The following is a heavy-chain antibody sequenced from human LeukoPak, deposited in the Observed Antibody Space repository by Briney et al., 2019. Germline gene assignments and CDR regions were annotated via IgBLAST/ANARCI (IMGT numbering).Heavy chain of an antibody. Sequence: ASVKVSCKASGYTFTGYYMHWVRQAPGQGLEWMGRINPNSGGTNYAQKFQGRVTMTRETSISTAYMELSRLRSDDTAVYYCARGFPKALQLGIVDYWGQGTLVTVSS. CDR3: ARGFPKALQLGIVDY. V-gene: IGHV1-2*06. CDR2: INPNSGGT. D-gene: IGHD7-27*01. J-gene: IGHJ4*02. CDR1: GYTFTGYY.